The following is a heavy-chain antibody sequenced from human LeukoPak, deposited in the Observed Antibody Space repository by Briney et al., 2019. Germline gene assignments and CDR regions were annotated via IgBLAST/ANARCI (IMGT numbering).Heavy chain of an antibody. Sequence: SETLSLTCTVSGGSISTGSISSYYWSWVRQPAGKGLEWIGRIYTSGTTNYNPSLKSRVTTSVDTSKNQFSLKVNSVTAADTAVYYCARGAPSDYWGQGTLVTVSS. CDR3: ARGAPSDY. CDR1: GGSISTGSISSYY. J-gene: IGHJ4*02. CDR2: IYTSGTT. V-gene: IGHV4-4*07.